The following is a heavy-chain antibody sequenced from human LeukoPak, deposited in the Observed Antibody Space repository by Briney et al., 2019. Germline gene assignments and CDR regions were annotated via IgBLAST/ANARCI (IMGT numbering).Heavy chain of an antibody. CDR1: GYTFSGNV. D-gene: IGHD5-18*01. CDR3: ARDRDTLDI. V-gene: IGHV1-46*01. Sequence: GASVKVSCKASGYTFSGNVMHWVRQAPGQGLEWMGIINPSGGSTSYAQKFQGRVTMTRDTSTSTVYMELSSLRSEDTAVYYCARDRDTLDIWGQGTMVTVSS. J-gene: IGHJ3*02. CDR2: INPSGGST.